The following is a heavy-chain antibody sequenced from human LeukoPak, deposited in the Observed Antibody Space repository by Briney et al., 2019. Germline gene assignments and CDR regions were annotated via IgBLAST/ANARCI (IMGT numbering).Heavy chain of an antibody. CDR1: GFTFSSNW. CDR3: AFGELSDSDY. Sequence: PGGSLRLSCAASGFTFSSNWMHWVRQAPGKGLVWVSRINRDGSSTIYADSVKGRFTISRDNAKNTLYLQMNSLTAEDTAVYYCAFGELSDSDYWGQGTLVTVSS. V-gene: IGHV3-74*01. J-gene: IGHJ4*02. CDR2: INRDGSST. D-gene: IGHD3-10*01.